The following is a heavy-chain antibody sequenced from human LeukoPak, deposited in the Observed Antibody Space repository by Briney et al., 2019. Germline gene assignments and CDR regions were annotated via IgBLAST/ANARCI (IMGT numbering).Heavy chain of an antibody. Sequence: SETLSLTCTVSGYSISSGYYWGWIRQPPGKGLEWIGSIYHSGSTYYNPSLKSRVTISVDTSKNQFSLKLSSVTAADTAVYYCARDHDGGYCSGGSCYNRGGSIDYWGQGTLVTVSS. V-gene: IGHV4-38-2*02. CDR2: IYHSGST. CDR1: GYSISSGYY. J-gene: IGHJ4*02. D-gene: IGHD2-15*01. CDR3: ARDHDGGYCSGGSCYNRGGSIDY.